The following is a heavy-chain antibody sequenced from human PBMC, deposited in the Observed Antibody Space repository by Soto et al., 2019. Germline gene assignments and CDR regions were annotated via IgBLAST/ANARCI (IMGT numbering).Heavy chain of an antibody. V-gene: IGHV4-59*01. D-gene: IGHD2-15*01. Sequence: QVQLQESGPGLVKPSETLSLTCTVSGGSISSYYWSWIRQPPGKGLEWIGYIYYSGSTNYNPSLKSRVTISVDTSKNQFSLKLSSVTAADTAVYYCAREHCSGGSCYLDYWGQGTLVTVSS. J-gene: IGHJ4*02. CDR1: GGSISSYY. CDR2: IYYSGST. CDR3: AREHCSGGSCYLDY.